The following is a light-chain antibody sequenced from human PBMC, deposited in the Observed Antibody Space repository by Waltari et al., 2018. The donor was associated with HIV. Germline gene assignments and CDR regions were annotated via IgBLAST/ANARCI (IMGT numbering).Light chain of an antibody. CDR3: CSYAGSYTYV. CDR2: DVS. Sequence: GSPGQSVTISCTGTSSDVGGYNYVSWYQQHPGKAPKLMIYDVSKRPSGVPDRFSGSKSGNTASLTISGLQAEDEADYYCCSYAGSYTYVFGTGTKVTVL. CDR1: SSDVGGYNY. J-gene: IGLJ1*01. V-gene: IGLV2-11*01.